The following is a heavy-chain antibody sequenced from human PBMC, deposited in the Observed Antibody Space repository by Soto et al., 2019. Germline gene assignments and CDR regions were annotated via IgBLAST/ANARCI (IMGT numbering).Heavy chain of an antibody. J-gene: IGHJ5*02. CDR1: GCTFISFW. CDR2: IKQDGSEK. Sequence: GVPLRVSCAASGCTFISFWMSWISQAQGKGLEWVANIKQDGSEKYYVDSVKGRFTISRDNAKNSLYLQMNSLRAEDTAVYYCARVRRITIFGVVTRRNWFDPWGQGTLVTVSS. V-gene: IGHV3-7*01. D-gene: IGHD3-3*01. CDR3: ARVRRITIFGVVTRRNWFDP.